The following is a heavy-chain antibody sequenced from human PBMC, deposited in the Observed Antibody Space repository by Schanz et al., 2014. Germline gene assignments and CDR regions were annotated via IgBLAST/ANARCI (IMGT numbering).Heavy chain of an antibody. Sequence: EVHLLESGGGLVQPGGSLRLSCAASGFTFNNFGMNWVRQAPGKGLEWVSCITGGSTTYTYYADSVRGRFTISRDNAKSSVYLQMNSLRVEDTAVYYCAGAVATIRADSFDIWGQGTMVAVSS. CDR2: ITGGSTTYT. V-gene: IGHV3-21*01. D-gene: IGHD5-12*01. J-gene: IGHJ3*02. CDR3: AGAVATIRADSFDI. CDR1: GFTFNNFG.